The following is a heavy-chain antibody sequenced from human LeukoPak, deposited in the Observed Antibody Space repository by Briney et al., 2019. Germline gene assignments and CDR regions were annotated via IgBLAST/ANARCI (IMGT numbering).Heavy chain of an antibody. D-gene: IGHD3-22*01. CDR3: ARGLVYYDSSGYHYYFDY. V-gene: IGHV4-59*01. Sequence: SETLSLTCTVSGGSISSYYWSWIRQPPGKGLEWIGYIYYSGSTNYNPSLKSRVTISVDTSKNQFSLKLSSVTAADTAVYYCARGLVYYDSSGYHYYFDYWGQGTLVTVSS. J-gene: IGHJ4*02. CDR2: IYYSGST. CDR1: GGSISSYY.